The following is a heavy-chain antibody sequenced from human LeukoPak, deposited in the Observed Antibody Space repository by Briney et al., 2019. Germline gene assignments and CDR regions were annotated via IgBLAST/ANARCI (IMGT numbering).Heavy chain of an antibody. CDR1: GGSISGDY. CDR2: MSYRVNT. J-gene: IGHJ6*02. V-gene: IGHV4-59*01. Sequence: RSETLSLTCAVSGGSISGDYGSWVRQPPGKGLGWVWYMSYRVNTNYTHSLKSRLIISVDTSTNQFPLNLSSVTAADTAVYYCARDGSCSGRSCYPYYYGMAVWGQGTTVTVSS. D-gene: IGHD2-15*01. CDR3: ARDGSCSGRSCYPYYYGMAV.